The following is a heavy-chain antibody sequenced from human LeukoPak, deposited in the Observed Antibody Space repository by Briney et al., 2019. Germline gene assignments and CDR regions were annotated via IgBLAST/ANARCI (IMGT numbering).Heavy chain of an antibody. CDR3: ASSVGYCSSTSCPKSYYYGMDV. Sequence: SETLSLTCTVSGSSISSYYWSWIRQPPGKGLEWIGYIYYSGSTNYNPSLKSRVTISVDTSKNQFSLKLSSVTAADTAVYYCASSVGYCSSTSCPKSYYYGMDVWGKGTTVTVSS. CDR2: IYYSGST. V-gene: IGHV4-59*01. CDR1: GSSISSYY. J-gene: IGHJ6*04. D-gene: IGHD2-2*01.